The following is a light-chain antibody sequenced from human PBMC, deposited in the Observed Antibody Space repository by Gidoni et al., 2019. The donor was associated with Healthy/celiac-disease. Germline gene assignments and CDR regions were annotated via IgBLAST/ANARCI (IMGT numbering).Light chain of an antibody. J-gene: IGLJ2*01. V-gene: IGLV3-1*01. CDR1: KLGEKY. Sequence: SYELTQPTSVSVSPGQTASFTCSGDKLGEKYACWYQQKPGQSPVLVIYQDSKRPSGIPERFSGSTSGNTATLTISGTQAMDEADYYCQAWDSSTVVFGGGTKLTVL. CDR3: QAWDSSTVV. CDR2: QDS.